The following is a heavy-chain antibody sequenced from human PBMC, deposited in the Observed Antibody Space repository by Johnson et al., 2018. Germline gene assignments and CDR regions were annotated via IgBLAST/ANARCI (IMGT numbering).Heavy chain of an antibody. J-gene: IGHJ3*02. V-gene: IGHV5-51*03. Sequence: VQLVQSGAEVKKPGESLKLSCKGSGYSFTTYWIGWVRQMPGKGLEWMGIIYPGDSATRYSPSVQGQATLSVDKSISPAYLPWRTLKASDTATDYCASSVLPYAHDAFDIWGQGTMVTVSS. CDR2: IYPGDSAT. CDR1: GYSFTTYW. D-gene: IGHD2-2*01. CDR3: ASSVLPYAHDAFDI.